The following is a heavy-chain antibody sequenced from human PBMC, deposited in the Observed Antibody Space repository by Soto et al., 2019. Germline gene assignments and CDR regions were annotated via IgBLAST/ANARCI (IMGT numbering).Heavy chain of an antibody. CDR3: AKNQGVELVPLATVDWFDP. CDR1: GFIFENFG. CDR2: ISGSGFKR. D-gene: IGHD1-26*01. Sequence: GGSLRLSCAASGFIFENFGMSWVRQAPGKGLEWISSISGSGFKRYYADSVKGRFTISRDNSKSTVYLELNNLSAEDTAVYHCAKNQGVELVPLATVDWFDPWGQGSVVTAPQ. J-gene: IGHJ5*02. V-gene: IGHV3-23*01.